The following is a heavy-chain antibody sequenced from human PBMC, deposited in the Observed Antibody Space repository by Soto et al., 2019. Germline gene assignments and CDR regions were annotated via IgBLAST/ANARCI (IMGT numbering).Heavy chain of an antibody. V-gene: IGHV1-69*01. Sequence: QVQLVQSGAEVKKTGSSVKVSCTTSGCTFSTFGISWVRQAPGQGLEWMGGIIPFFGTAEYSQKFEDRITITADESTNKVYMKLRSLTSEDTAIYYCARTAPMDAGDKYYYDFWGQGALVNGSA. CDR2: IIPFFGTA. J-gene: IGHJ4*02. CDR3: ARTAPMDAGDKYYYDF. D-gene: IGHD3-16*01. CDR1: GCTFSTFG.